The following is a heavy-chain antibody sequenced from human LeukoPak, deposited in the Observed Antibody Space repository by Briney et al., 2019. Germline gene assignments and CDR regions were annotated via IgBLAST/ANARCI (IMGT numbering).Heavy chain of an antibody. CDR3: AREDHDIVVVVADPPTPCYGFDP. CDR2: IYTSGST. CDR1: GGSISSGSYY. D-gene: IGHD2-15*01. J-gene: IGHJ5*02. Sequence: SETLSLTCTVSGGSISSGSYYWSWIRQPAGKGLEWIGRIYTSGSTNYNPSLKSRVTISVDTSKNQFSLKLSSVTAADTAVYYCAREDHDIVVVVADPPTPCYGFDPWGQGTLVTVSS. V-gene: IGHV4-61*02.